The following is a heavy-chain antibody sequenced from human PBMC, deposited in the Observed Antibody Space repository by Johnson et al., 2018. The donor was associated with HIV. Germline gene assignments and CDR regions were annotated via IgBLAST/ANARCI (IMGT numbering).Heavy chain of an antibody. CDR2: ISSNGGST. D-gene: IGHD4-17*01. CDR3: ARDKNLYGEDAFDI. Sequence: VQLVESGGGLIQPGGSLRLSCAASGFTVSSNYMSWVRQAPGKGLEYVSAISSNGGSTYYAKSVKGRFTISRDNSKNTLDLQMGSLRAEDTAVYYCARDKNLYGEDAFDIWGQGTMVTVSS. J-gene: IGHJ3*02. CDR1: GFTVSSNY. V-gene: IGHV3-64*01.